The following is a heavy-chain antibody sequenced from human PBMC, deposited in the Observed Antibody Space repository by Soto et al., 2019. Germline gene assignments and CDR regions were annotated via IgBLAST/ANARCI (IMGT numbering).Heavy chain of an antibody. D-gene: IGHD3-3*01. CDR2: INHSGST. Sequence: SETLSLTSAVDGGSFSGYYWSWIRQPPGKGLEWIGEINHSGSTNYNPSLKSRVTISVDTSKNQFSLKLSSVTAADTAVYYCARTFYDFWSGYLTGYFDLWGRGTLVTVSS. V-gene: IGHV4-34*01. J-gene: IGHJ2*01. CDR3: ARTFYDFWSGYLTGYFDL. CDR1: GGSFSGYY.